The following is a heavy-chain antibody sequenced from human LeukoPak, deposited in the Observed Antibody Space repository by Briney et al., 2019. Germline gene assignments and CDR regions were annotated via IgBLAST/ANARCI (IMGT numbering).Heavy chain of an antibody. D-gene: IGHD3-9*01. J-gene: IGHJ5*02. V-gene: IGHV1-3*01. CDR1: GYTFTSYA. CDR2: INAGNGNT. CDR3: AREWYSGVLRYFDWLLRRGGWFDP. Sequence: ASVKVSCKASGYTFTSYAMHWVGQAPGQRLEWMGWINAGNGNTKYSQKFQGRVTITRATSASTAYMELSSLRSEDTAVYYCAREWYSGVLRYFDWLLRRGGWFDPWGQGTLVTVSS.